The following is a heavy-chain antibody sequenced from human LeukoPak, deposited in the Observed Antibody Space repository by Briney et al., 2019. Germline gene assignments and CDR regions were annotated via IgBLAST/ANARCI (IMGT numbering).Heavy chain of an antibody. D-gene: IGHD3-10*01. CDR2: IYYSGST. CDR3: ARAGFGGSKTNWFDP. V-gene: IGHV4-59*11. CDR1: GGSISSHY. Sequence: PSETLSLTCTVSGGSISSHYWSWIRQPPGKGLEWIGYIYYSGSTNYNPSLKSRVTISVDTSKNQFSLKLSSVTAADTAVYYCARAGFGGSKTNWFDPWGQGTLVTVSS. J-gene: IGHJ5*02.